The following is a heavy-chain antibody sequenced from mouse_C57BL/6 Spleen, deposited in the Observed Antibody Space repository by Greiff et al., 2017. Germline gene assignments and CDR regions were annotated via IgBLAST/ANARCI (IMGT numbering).Heavy chain of an antibody. D-gene: IGHD1-1*01. V-gene: IGHV1-50*01. CDR3: ARGYYGSSLRFAY. J-gene: IGHJ3*01. CDR2: IDPSDSYT. CDR1: GYTFTSYW. Sequence: QVQLQQPGAELVKPGASVKLSCKASGYTFTSYWMQWVKQRPGQGLEWIGEIDPSDSYTNSNQKFKGKATLSVDTSSSPAYMQLSSLTSEDSAVYYCARGYYGSSLRFAYWGQGTLVTVSA.